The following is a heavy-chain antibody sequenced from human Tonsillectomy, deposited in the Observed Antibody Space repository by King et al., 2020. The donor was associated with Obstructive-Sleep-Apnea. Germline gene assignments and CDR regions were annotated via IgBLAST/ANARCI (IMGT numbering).Heavy chain of an antibody. Sequence: VQLQESGPGLVKPSETLSLTCAVSGYSITRGYYWGWIRQPPGKGLELIASIYDTGNTYYNPSLTSRVIMSVDTSKNQFSLNLTSVSAAVTAVYYCTREMGELLGFDFWGQGTLVTVSS. V-gene: IGHV4-38-2*02. J-gene: IGHJ4*02. CDR3: TREMGELLGFDF. CDR2: IYDTGNT. CDR1: GYSITRGYY. D-gene: IGHD1-7*01.